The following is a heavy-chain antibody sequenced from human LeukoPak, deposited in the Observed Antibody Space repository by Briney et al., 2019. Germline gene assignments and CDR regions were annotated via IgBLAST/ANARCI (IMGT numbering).Heavy chain of an antibody. V-gene: IGHV4-61*01. Sequence: PSETLSLTCTVSGGSVSSGSYYWSWIRQPPGKGLEWIGYIYYSGSTNYNPSLKSRVTISVDTSKNQSSLKLSSVTAADTAVYYCARDVPWGYFDYWGQGTLVTSSS. CDR1: GGSVSSGSYY. D-gene: IGHD7-27*01. J-gene: IGHJ4*02. CDR2: IYYSGST. CDR3: ARDVPWGYFDY.